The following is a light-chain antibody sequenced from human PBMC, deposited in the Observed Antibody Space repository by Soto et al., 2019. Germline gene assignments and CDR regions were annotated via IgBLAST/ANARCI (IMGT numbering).Light chain of an antibody. CDR1: QSVSSNY. V-gene: IGKV3-20*01. CDR3: QQYGSSGT. Sequence: EIALTQSPGTLSLSPGERATLSCRASQSVSSNYLAWYQKKPGQAPQLLIYGASSGATGIPDRFSGSGAGTDFTLTISRLEPEDFAVYYCQQYGSSGTFGQGTKVDIK. J-gene: IGKJ1*01. CDR2: GAS.